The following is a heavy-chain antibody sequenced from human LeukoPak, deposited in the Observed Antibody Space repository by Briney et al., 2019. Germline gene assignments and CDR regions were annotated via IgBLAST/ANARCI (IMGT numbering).Heavy chain of an antibody. D-gene: IGHD6-19*01. CDR1: GFTSSSYW. J-gene: IGHJ4*02. CDR2: IKPCGREK. Sequence: AWSVRLSCAASGFTSSSYWMSWVRQAPGKGLEWVANIKPCGREKYYVDSGKGRFTISRDNAKNSLYLQMNSLRAEDTAVYYCARDRGSSGWYEFDYWGQGTLVSASS. V-gene: IGHV3-7*01. CDR3: ARDRGSSGWYEFDY.